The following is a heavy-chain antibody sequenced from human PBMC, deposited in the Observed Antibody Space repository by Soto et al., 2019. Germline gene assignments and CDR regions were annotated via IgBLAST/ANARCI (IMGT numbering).Heavy chain of an antibody. CDR2: IYHSGST. D-gene: IGHD1-26*01. CDR1: GYSISSDYY. V-gene: IGHV4-38-2*01. J-gene: IGHJ4*02. Sequence: LSLTCAVSGYSISSDYYWGWIRQPPGKGLEWIGSIYHSGSTYYNPSLKSRVTISVDTSKNQFSLKLSSVTAADTAVYFCARGELGGTTYFDYWGQGTLVTVSS. CDR3: ARGELGGTTYFDY.